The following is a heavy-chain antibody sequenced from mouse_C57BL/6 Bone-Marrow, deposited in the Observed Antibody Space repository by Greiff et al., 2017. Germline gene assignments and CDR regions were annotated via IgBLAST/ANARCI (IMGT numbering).Heavy chain of an antibody. CDR1: GYAFTNYL. J-gene: IGHJ4*01. CDR2: INPASGGT. CDR3: ARLGPYAVGD. Sequence: QVQLQQSGAELVRPGTSVKVSCKASGYAFTNYLIEWVKQRPGQGLEWIGVINPASGGTNYNEKFKGKATLTADKSSSTAYMQLSSLTSEDSAVYFGARLGPYAVGDWGKGTSVTVAS. V-gene: IGHV1-54*01.